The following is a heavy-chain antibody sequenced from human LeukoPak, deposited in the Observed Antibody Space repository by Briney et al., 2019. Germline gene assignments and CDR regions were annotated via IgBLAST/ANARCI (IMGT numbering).Heavy chain of an antibody. CDR1: AFTFSNYG. D-gene: IGHD3-10*01. CDR3: ASSSGSGILHPLDY. CDR2: IRFDGNNK. J-gene: IGHJ4*02. Sequence: GGSLRLSCATSAFTFSNYGMHWVRQAPGKGLEWVAFIRFDGNNKYYADSVKGRFTISRDNSNKTLYLQMNSLRSDDTAVYYCASSSGSGILHPLDYWGQGTLVTVSS. V-gene: IGHV3-30*02.